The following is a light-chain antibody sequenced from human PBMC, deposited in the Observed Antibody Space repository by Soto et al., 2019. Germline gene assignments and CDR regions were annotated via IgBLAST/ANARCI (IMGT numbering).Light chain of an antibody. V-gene: IGKV3-11*01. Sequence: DIVLTQSSATLSLPPGASPTLSCRAVQSVRSYLPWYQKKPGQAPSLLXYETSNRATGIPDRFTGSGSGTDFTLTISSLEHENFPVYYCQQNGSSPKTFGQGTRWIS. CDR3: QQNGSSPKT. CDR1: QSVRSY. CDR2: ETS. J-gene: IGKJ1*01.